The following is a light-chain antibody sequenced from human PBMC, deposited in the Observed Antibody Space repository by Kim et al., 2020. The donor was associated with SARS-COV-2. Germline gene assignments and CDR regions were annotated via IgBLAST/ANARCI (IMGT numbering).Light chain of an antibody. V-gene: IGLV1-44*01. Sequence: QWIHIFGSASTSNIGTNSVNGYQHLPGTAPKLRIYRNRQRPSGVPDRFSGSKSDSSASLAISGLQSEDESDYYCAAWDDSLNGYVFATGTKVTVL. CDR2: RNR. CDR1: TSNIGTNS. J-gene: IGLJ1*01. CDR3: AAWDDSLNGYV.